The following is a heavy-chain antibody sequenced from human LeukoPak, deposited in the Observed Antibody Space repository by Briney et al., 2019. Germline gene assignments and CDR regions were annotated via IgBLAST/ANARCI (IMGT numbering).Heavy chain of an antibody. CDR1: GYTFTGYY. J-gene: IGHJ4*02. CDR3: ARDACSSTSCSIYYFDY. Sequence: ASVKVSCKASGYTFTGYYMHWVRQAPGQGLKWMGWINPNSGGTNYAQKFQGRVTMTRDTSISTAYMELSGLRSDDTAVYYCARDACSSTSCSIYYFDYWGQGTLVTVSS. D-gene: IGHD2-2*01. V-gene: IGHV1-2*02. CDR2: INPNSGGT.